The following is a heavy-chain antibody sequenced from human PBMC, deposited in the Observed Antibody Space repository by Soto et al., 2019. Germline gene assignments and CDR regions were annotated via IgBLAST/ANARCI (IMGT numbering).Heavy chain of an antibody. D-gene: IGHD2-2*01. CDR3: ARVVVVPAARGYYYYGMDV. CDR1: GGTFSSYA. Sequence: QVQLVQSGAEVKKPGSSVKVSCKASGGTFSSYAISWVRQAPGQGLEWMGGIIPIFGTANYAQKFQGRVTITADESTSTAYMELSSLRSEDTAEYYCARVVVVPAARGYYYYGMDVWGQGTTVTVSS. J-gene: IGHJ6*02. CDR2: IIPIFGTA. V-gene: IGHV1-69*01.